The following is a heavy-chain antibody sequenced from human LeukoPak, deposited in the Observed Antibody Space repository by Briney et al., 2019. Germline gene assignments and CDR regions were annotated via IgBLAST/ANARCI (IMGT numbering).Heavy chain of an antibody. J-gene: IGHJ4*02. Sequence: PGRSLRLSCTASGFTFRTYAVHWVRQAPGKGLEWVAVISYDGSNKYYADSVKGRFTISRDNSKNTLYLQMNSLKTDDTAVYYCARDRTRSGTSSGDYWGQGTLVTVSS. CDR2: ISYDGSNK. CDR1: GFTFRTYA. V-gene: IGHV3-30*04. CDR3: ARDRTRSGTSSGDY. D-gene: IGHD6-6*01.